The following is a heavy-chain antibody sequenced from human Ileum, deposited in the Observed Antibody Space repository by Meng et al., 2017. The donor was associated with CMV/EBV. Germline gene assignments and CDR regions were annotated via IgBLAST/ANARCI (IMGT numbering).Heavy chain of an antibody. CDR2: INPDSGDT. J-gene: IGHJ5*02. CDR3: ARERRASLGFDP. V-gene: IGHV1-2*02. Sequence: CKASGYTFTGKHMHWVRQAPGQGLEWMGWINPDSGDTQYAQKFQGRVTMTRDTSISTAYMELSRLRSDDTAVYYCARERRASLGFDPWGQGTLVTVSS. CDR1: GYTFTGKH.